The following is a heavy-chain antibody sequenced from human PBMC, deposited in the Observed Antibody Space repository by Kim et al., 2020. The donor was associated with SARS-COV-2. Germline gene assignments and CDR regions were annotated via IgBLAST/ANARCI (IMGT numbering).Heavy chain of an antibody. D-gene: IGHD6-19*01. CDR1: DYTFTSYG. CDR2: ISAYNGNT. CDR3: ARDHEKGSGWNMASFDY. V-gene: IGHV1-18*01. J-gene: IGHJ4*02. Sequence: ASVKVSSKASDYTFTSYGISWVRQAPGQGLEWMGWISAYNGNTNYAQKLQGRVTMTTDTSTTTAYMELRSLRSDDTAVYYCARDHEKGSGWNMASFDYWGQGTLVTVSS.